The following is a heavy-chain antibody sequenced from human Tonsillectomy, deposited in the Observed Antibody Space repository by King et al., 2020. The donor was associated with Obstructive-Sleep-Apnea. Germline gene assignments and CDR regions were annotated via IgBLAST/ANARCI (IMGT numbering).Heavy chain of an antibody. D-gene: IGHD6-13*01. J-gene: IGHJ4*02. V-gene: IGHV3-30*18. CDR3: AKDRRAATTAGPIDY. CDR1: GFTFNNYG. Sequence: VQLVESGGGVVQPGRSLRLSCAASGFTFNNYGMHWVRQAPGKGLEWVAVISYDGSNKYYADSVKGRFTISRDNSKNTLYLQMNSLRAEETAVYYCAKDRRAATTAGPIDYWGQGTLVTVSS. CDR2: ISYDGSNK.